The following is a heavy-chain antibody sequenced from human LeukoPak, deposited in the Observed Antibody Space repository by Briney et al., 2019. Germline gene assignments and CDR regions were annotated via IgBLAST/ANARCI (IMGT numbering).Heavy chain of an antibody. J-gene: IGHJ4*02. Sequence: GGSLRLSCAASGFTFSSYGMHWVRQAPGKGLEWVAFIRSDGSNKYYADSVKGRFTISRDNSKNTLYLEINSLRAEDTAVYYCAKDYYCSGGSCYSNFDYWGQGTLVTVSS. CDR3: AKDYYCSGGSCYSNFDY. V-gene: IGHV3-30*02. CDR1: GFTFSSYG. CDR2: IRSDGSNK. D-gene: IGHD2-15*01.